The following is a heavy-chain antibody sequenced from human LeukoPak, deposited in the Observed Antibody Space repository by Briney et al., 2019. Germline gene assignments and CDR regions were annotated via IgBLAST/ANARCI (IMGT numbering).Heavy chain of an antibody. Sequence: PGGSLRLSCAASGFTFTNAWMSWVRQAPAKGLVWVGRIKSKTDGGTTDYAAPVKGRFTISRDDSKNTLYLQMNSLKTEDTAVYYCTTEDIVVVPAAGAHWGQGTLVTVSS. CDR1: GFTFTNAW. J-gene: IGHJ4*02. D-gene: IGHD2-2*01. V-gene: IGHV3-15*01. CDR3: TTEDIVVVPAAGAH. CDR2: IKSKTDGGTT.